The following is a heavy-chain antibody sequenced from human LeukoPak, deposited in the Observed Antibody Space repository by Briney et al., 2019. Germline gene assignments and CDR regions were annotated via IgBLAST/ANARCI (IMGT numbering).Heavy chain of an antibody. D-gene: IGHD2-2*01. V-gene: IGHV5-51*01. CDR1: GYSFTTYW. CDR2: IYPGDSDT. CDR3: ARVPDTVRASRFSSHNWFDP. J-gene: IGHJ5*02. Sequence: GESLKISCKGSGYSFTTYWIGWVRQMPGKGLEWTGIIYPGDSDTRYSPSFQGQVTISADKSISTAYLQWSSLKASDTAMYYCARVPDTVRASRFSSHNWFDPWGQGTLVTVSS.